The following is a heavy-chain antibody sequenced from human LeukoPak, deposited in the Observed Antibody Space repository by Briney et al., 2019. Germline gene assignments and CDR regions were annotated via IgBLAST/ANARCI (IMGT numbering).Heavy chain of an antibody. D-gene: IGHD5-12*01. Sequence: SETLSLTCAVYGGSFSGYYWSWIRQPPGKGLEWIGEINHSGSTNYNPSPKSRVTISVDTSKNQFSLKLSSVTAADTAVYYCARVRGLRPYYYYMDVWGKGTTVTVSS. CDR3: ARVRGLRPYYYYMDV. CDR2: INHSGST. J-gene: IGHJ6*03. CDR1: GGSFSGYY. V-gene: IGHV4-34*01.